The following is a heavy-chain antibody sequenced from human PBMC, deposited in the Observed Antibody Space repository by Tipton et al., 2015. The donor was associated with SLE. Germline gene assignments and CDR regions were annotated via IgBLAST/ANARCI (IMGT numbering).Heavy chain of an antibody. V-gene: IGHV4-34*01. CDR1: GGSISSSSSYY. J-gene: IGHJ1*01. Sequence: TLSLTCAVYGGSISSSSSYYWAWIRQPPGKGVEWIGEINHRGSTNYNPSLKSRVTISVDTSKTQFSLKLSSVTAADTAMYYCASSYTSGWYAPDYFQLWGQGTLVTVSS. D-gene: IGHD6-19*01. CDR2: INHRGST. CDR3: ASSYTSGWYAPDYFQL.